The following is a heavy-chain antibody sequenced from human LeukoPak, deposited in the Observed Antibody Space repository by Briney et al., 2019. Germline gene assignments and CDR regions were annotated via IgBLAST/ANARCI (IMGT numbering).Heavy chain of an antibody. Sequence: SETLSLTCAVYGGSFSGYYWNWIRQPPGKGLEWIGEINHSGRTSYNPSLKSRVTISVDTSKKQFSLKLSSVTAADTAVYYCARGVDYYGVWGQGTLVTVSS. CDR1: GGSFSGYY. D-gene: IGHD3-10*01. CDR2: INHSGRT. V-gene: IGHV4-34*01. J-gene: IGHJ4*02. CDR3: ARGVDYYGV.